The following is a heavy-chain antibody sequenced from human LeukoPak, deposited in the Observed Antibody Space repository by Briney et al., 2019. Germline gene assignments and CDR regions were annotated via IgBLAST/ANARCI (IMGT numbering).Heavy chain of an antibody. CDR3: ARELEKNWFDP. Sequence: ASVKVSCKASGYTFTSYAMNWVRQAPGQGLEWMGWINPNSGGTNYAQKFQGRVTMTRDTSISTAYMELSRLRSDDTAVYYCARELEKNWFDPWGQGTLVTVSS. J-gene: IGHJ5*02. CDR1: GYTFTSYA. D-gene: IGHD1-1*01. CDR2: INPNSGGT. V-gene: IGHV1-2*02.